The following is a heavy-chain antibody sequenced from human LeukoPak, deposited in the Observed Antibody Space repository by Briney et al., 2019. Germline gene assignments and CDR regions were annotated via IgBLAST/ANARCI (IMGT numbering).Heavy chain of an antibody. CDR2: IYDSGSS. CDR1: GGSISSYY. D-gene: IGHD1-26*01. J-gene: IGHJ4*02. Sequence: SETLSLTCTVSGGSISSYYWSCIRQPPGKGLEWIGYIYDSGSSNYNPSLKSRVTISLDTSKNQFSLKLSSVTAADTAAYYCARGGTYYPPVLFDYWGQGALVTVSS. CDR3: ARGGTYYPPVLFDY. V-gene: IGHV4-59*08.